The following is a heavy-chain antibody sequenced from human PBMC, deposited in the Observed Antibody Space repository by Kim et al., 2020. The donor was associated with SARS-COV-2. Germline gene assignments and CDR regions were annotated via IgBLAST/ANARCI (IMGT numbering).Heavy chain of an antibody. CDR1: GGTFSSYA. J-gene: IGHJ5*02. CDR3: ANSPLGIGNWFDP. CDR2: IIPIFGTA. V-gene: IGHV1-69*13. D-gene: IGHD7-27*01. Sequence: SVKVSCKASGGTFSSYAISWVRQAPGQGLEWMGGIIPIFGTANYAQRFQGRVTITADESTGTAYMELSSLRSEDTAVYYCANSPLGIGNWFDPWGQGTLVTVSS.